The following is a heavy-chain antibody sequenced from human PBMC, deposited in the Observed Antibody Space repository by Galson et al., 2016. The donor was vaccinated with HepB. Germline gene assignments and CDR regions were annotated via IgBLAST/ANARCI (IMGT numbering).Heavy chain of an antibody. D-gene: IGHD3-9*01. J-gene: IGHJ4*02. CDR2: IHPSGAYT. Sequence: SVKVSCKASGGTFSKDYIHWVRQAPGQGLQWLGTIHPSGAYTTYAQRFDGRVTMTRDTATNTVYMELRALTSKDTAVYYCARANYNLLTGYYSGLDHWGQGTLVTVSS. CDR3: ARANYNLLTGYYSGLDH. CDR1: GGTFSKDY. V-gene: IGHV1-46*01.